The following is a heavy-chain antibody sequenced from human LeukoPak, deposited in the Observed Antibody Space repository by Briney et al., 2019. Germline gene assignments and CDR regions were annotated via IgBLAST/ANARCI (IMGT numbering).Heavy chain of an antibody. CDR2: IYPADSDI. J-gene: IGHJ5*02. Sequence: GESLQISCKGSGYSFTSYWIGWVRQMPGKGLEWMGIIYPADSDIRYSPSFQGQVTISADKSISTAYLQWSSLKASDTAIYYCARQEYCSGGSCYTWFDPWSQGTLVIVSS. CDR3: ARQEYCSGGSCYTWFDP. CDR1: GYSFTSYW. D-gene: IGHD2-15*01. V-gene: IGHV5-51*01.